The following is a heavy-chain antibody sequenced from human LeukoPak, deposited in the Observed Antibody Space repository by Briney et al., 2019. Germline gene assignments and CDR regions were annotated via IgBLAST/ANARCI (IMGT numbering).Heavy chain of an antibody. J-gene: IGHJ6*02. Sequence: SGGSLRLSCAASGFTFSSYWMSWVRQAPGKGLEWVSSLSGNAGRPYYADSVKGRFTISRDNSKNTLYLQMNSLRAEDTAVYYCAKDHRDSGNYYYYYGLDVWGQGTMVTVSS. CDR1: GFTFSSYW. CDR2: LSGNAGRP. V-gene: IGHV3-23*01. CDR3: AKDHRDSGNYYYYYGLDV. D-gene: IGHD1-26*01.